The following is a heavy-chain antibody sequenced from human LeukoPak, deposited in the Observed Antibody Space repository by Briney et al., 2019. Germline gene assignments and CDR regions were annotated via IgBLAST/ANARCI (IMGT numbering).Heavy chain of an antibody. CDR3: AGGLGYARSY. Sequence: GRSLRLSCAASGFTFNNYGMHWVRQAPGKGLEWVPVTYSGGSTDYADSVKGRFTISRDNSKSTLYLQMNSLRVEDTAVYYCAGGLGYARSYWGQGTLVTVSS. CDR2: TYSGGST. D-gene: IGHD2-2*01. CDR1: GFTFNNYG. V-gene: IGHV3-NL1*01. J-gene: IGHJ4*02.